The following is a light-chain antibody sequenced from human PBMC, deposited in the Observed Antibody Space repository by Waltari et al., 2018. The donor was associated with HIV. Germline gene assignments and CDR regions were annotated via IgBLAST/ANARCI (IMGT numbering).Light chain of an antibody. CDR3: QQYDNVPFT. CDR1: HSISSY. J-gene: IGKJ3*01. V-gene: IGKV1-33*01. Sequence: DILMTQSPSSLSVSLGDRATLSCRASHSISSYLTWYQQKPGKAPKLLIYDASNWETGIPARFSGSGSGTEFTFTISSLQPEDIAVYYCQQYDNVPFTFGQGTKVEIK. CDR2: DAS.